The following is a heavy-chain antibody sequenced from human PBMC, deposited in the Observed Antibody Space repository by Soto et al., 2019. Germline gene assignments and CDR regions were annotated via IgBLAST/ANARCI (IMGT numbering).Heavy chain of an antibody. CDR2: INHSGST. J-gene: IGHJ5*02. D-gene: IGHD4-17*01. CDR1: GGSFRGYY. V-gene: IGHV4-34*01. CDR3: ARGSIATTVTTIWFDP. Sequence: SETLCLTCAVYGGSFRGYYWSWIRPPPGKGLEWIGEINHSGSTNYNPSLKSRVTISVDTSKNQFSLKLSSVTAADTAVYYCARGSIATTVTTIWFDPWGQGTLVTVSS.